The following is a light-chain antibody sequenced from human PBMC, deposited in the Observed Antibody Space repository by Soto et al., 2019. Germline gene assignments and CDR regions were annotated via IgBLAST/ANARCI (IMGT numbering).Light chain of an antibody. J-gene: IGKJ5*01. CDR3: QKRSSTTSIT. CDR2: AAS. V-gene: IGKV1-39*01. Sequence: DMQMTQAGSTLSASVGDRVTITCRASGNIGVWLAWYQQKPGKAPKLLIYAASSLQSGVPSRFSGSGPGTDFTLPISILQPADFAPSYCQKRSSTTSITFRQGTRLEIK. CDR1: GNIGVW.